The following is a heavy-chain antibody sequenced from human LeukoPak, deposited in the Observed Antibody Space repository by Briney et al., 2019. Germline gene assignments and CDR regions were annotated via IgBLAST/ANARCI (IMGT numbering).Heavy chain of an antibody. D-gene: IGHD3-16*01. J-gene: IGHJ3*02. CDR1: GGSISSYY. CDR3: ARELGGLSATWAFDI. CDR2: IYYSGST. V-gene: IGHV4-59*01. Sequence: SETLSLTCTVSGGSISSYYWSWIRQPPGKGLEWIGYIYYSGSTNYNPSLKSRVTISVDTSKNQFSLKLSSVTAADTAVYYCARELGGLSATWAFDIWGQGTMVTVSS.